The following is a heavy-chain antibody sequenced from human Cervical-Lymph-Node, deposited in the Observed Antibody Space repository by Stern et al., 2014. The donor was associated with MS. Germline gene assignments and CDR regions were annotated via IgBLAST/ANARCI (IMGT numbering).Heavy chain of an antibody. V-gene: IGHV3-53*01. Sequence: EVQLLESGGGVIQPGGALRLSCTASGVTVSRDYMTWVRQAPGKGLEWVSLITNVGSPFYTDSVKGRFTISRDDSKNTVYLHMTSLRAEDTAMYYCARDTSSPERSDWWGQGTLVTVSS. CDR1: GVTVSRDY. J-gene: IGHJ4*02. D-gene: IGHD1-1*01. CDR3: ARDTSSPERSDW. CDR2: ITNVGSP.